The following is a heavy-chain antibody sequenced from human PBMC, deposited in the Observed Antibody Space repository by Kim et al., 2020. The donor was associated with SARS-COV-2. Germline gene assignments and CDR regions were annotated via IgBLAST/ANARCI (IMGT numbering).Heavy chain of an antibody. Sequence: ASVKVSCKASGYTFTSYGFTWVRQAPGQGLEWMGWISAYNGNTNYAQKFQGRVTMTTDTSTSTAYMELRSLRSDDTAVYYCARDPSRLIVGVNNHFDYWGQGTLVTVSS. CDR2: ISAYNGNT. CDR1: GYTFTSYG. J-gene: IGHJ4*02. CDR3: ARDPSRLIVGVNNHFDY. V-gene: IGHV1-18*01. D-gene: IGHD3-3*01.